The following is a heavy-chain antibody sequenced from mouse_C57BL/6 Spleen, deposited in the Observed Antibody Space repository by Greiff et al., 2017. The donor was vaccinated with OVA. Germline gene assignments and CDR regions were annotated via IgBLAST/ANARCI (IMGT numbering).Heavy chain of an antibody. Sequence: QVQLQQSGAELAKPGASVKLSCKASGYTFTSYWMHWVKQRPGQGLEWIGYINPSSGDTKYNQKFKDKATLTADKSSSTAYMQLSSMTSELSAVYYCARYYYYGISDRYFDVWGTGTTVTVSS. CDR1: GYTFTSYW. V-gene: IGHV1-7*01. D-gene: IGHD1-1*01. CDR3: ARYYYYGISDRYFDV. J-gene: IGHJ1*03. CDR2: INPSSGDT.